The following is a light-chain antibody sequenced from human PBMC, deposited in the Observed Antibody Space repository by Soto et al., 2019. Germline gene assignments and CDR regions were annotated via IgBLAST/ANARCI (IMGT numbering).Light chain of an antibody. J-gene: IGKJ5*01. CDR1: QSVSSY. CDR3: QQRSKWPLT. CDR2: DAS. V-gene: IGKV3-11*01. Sequence: EIVLTQSPATLSLSPGERATLSCRASQSVSSYLAWYQQKPGQAPRLLIFDASNRATGIPGRFSGSGSGTDFTLTISSLEPEDFAVYYCQQRSKWPLTFGQGTRLEIK.